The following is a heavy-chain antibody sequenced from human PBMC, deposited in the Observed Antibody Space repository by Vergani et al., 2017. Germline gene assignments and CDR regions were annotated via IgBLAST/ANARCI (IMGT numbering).Heavy chain of an antibody. Sequence: EVQLVESGGGLVKPGGSLRLSCAASGITFSSYSMNWVRQAPGKGLEWVSSISSSSSYIYYADSVKGRFTISRDNAKNSLYLQMNSLRAEDTAVYYCAGDYIVGATYRGWVEGYGMDVWGQGTTVTVSS. CDR3: AGDYIVGATYRGWVEGYGMDV. J-gene: IGHJ6*02. CDR1: GITFSSYS. D-gene: IGHD1-26*01. CDR2: ISSSSSYI. V-gene: IGHV3-21*01.